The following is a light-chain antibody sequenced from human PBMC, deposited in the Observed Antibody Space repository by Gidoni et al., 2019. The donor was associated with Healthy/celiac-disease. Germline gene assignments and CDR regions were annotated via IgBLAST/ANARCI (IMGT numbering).Light chain of an antibody. CDR2: DAS. V-gene: IGKV1-33*01. J-gene: IGKJ4*01. CDR3: QQYDNLPLT. Sequence: IQLTQSPSSLSASVGDRVTITCQASQDISNYLNWYQQKPGKAPKLLIYDASNLETGVPSRFSGSGSGTDFTFTISCLQPEDIATYYCQQYDNLPLTFGGGTKVEIK. CDR1: QDISNY.